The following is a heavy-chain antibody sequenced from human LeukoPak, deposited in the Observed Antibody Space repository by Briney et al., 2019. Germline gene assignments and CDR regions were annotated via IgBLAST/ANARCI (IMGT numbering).Heavy chain of an antibody. CDR3: ARDHYYDSSGYESPGGY. V-gene: IGHV1-2*02. J-gene: IGHJ4*02. CDR2: INPNSGGT. D-gene: IGHD3-22*01. Sequence: ASVKVSCKASGYTFTGYYMHWVRQAPGQGLEWMGWINPNSGGTNYAQKFQGRVTMTRDTSISTAYMELSRLRSDDTAVYYCARDHYYDSSGYESPGGYWGQGTLVTVSS. CDR1: GYTFTGYY.